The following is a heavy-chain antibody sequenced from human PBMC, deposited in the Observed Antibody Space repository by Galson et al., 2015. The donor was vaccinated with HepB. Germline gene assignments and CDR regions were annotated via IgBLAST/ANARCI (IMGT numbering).Heavy chain of an antibody. J-gene: IGHJ4*02. CDR3: ARGGGAFPIFDY. D-gene: IGHD2-21*01. Sequence: QSGAEVKKPGESLKISCQASGYLFTNYWIGWVRQMPGKGLEWMGVIYPGDSDTKYSPSFQGQVTISVDQSISTAYLQWRSLKASDTATYYCARGGGAFPIFDYWRQGTLVTVS. CDR2: IYPGDSDT. CDR1: GYLFTNYW. V-gene: IGHV5-51*03.